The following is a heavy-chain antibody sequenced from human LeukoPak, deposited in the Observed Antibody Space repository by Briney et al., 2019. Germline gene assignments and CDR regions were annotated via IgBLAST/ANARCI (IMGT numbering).Heavy chain of an antibody. CDR3: ARERARAFDI. V-gene: IGHV4-59*01. CDR1: GGSISSYY. Sequence: SETLSLTCTVSGGSISSYYWSWIRQPPGKGLEWIGYIYYSGSTNYNPSLKSRATISVDTSKNQFSLKLSSGTAADTAVYYCARERARAFDIWGQGTMVTVSS. CDR2: IYYSGST. J-gene: IGHJ3*02.